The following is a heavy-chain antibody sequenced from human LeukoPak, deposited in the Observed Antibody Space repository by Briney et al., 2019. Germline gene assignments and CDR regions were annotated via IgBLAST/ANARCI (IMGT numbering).Heavy chain of an antibody. J-gene: IGHJ4*02. CDR2: IYYSGST. Sequence: NPSETLSLTCTVSGGSISSYYWSWIRQPPGKGLEWIGYIYYSGSTNYNPSLKSRVTISVDTSKNQFSLKLSSVTAADTAVYYCAREKRHFGVVIATNYFDYWGQGTLVTVSS. CDR3: AREKRHFGVVIATNYFDY. V-gene: IGHV4-59*12. CDR1: GGSISSYY. D-gene: IGHD3-3*01.